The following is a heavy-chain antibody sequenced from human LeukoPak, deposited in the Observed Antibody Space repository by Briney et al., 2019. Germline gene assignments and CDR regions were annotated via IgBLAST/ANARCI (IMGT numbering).Heavy chain of an antibody. CDR3: ARDYSTLYDYVWGSYRSENWFDP. D-gene: IGHD3-16*02. CDR2: ISTDSSTI. CDR1: GFTFSTYT. V-gene: IGHV3-48*04. J-gene: IGHJ5*02. Sequence: PGGSLRLSCAASGFTFSTYTMNWVRQAPGKGLEWISYISTDSSTIYYADSVKGRFTISRDNAKNSLYLQMNSLRAEDTAVYYCARDYSTLYDYVWGSYRSENWFDPWGQGTLVTVSS.